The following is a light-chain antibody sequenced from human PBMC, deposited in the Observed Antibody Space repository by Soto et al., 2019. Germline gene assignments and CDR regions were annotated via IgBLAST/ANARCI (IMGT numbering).Light chain of an antibody. V-gene: IGLV2-11*01. J-gene: IGLJ2*01. CDR2: DVS. CDR1: SSDVGGYKY. Sequence: QSVLTQPRSVSGSPGQSVTISCTGTSSDVGGYKYVSWYQQNPGKAPKLMIYDVSERPSGVPDRFSGSKSGNMASLTISGLQAEDEADYYCCAYAGSYTLVFGGGTKVTVL. CDR3: CAYAGSYTLV.